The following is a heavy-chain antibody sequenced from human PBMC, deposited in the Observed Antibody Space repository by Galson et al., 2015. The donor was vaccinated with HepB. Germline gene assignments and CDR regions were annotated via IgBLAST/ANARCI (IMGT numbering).Heavy chain of an antibody. J-gene: IGHJ3*02. D-gene: IGHD2-15*01. CDR3: ARWDRGGMVAATEDAFDI. CDR1: GFTFSDYY. CDR2: ISSSGSTI. Sequence: SLRLSCAASGFTFSDYYMSWIRQAPGKGLEWVSYISSSGSTIYYAGSVKGRFTISRDNAKNSLYLQMNSLRAEDTAVYYCARWDRGGMVAATEDAFDIWGQGTMVTVSS. V-gene: IGHV3-11*01.